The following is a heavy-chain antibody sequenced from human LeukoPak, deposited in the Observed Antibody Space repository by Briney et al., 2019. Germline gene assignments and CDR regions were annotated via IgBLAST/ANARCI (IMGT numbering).Heavy chain of an antibody. V-gene: IGHV3-21*01. J-gene: IGHJ5*02. CDR1: GFTFSTYA. D-gene: IGHD6-13*01. Sequence: GGSLRLSCAASGFTFSTYAMSWVRQAPGKGLEWVSSISSSSSSIYYADSVKGRFTISRDNAKNSLYLQMNSLRAEDTAVYYCARGRAAAGPNWFDPWGQGTLVTVSS. CDR2: ISSSSSSI. CDR3: ARGRAAAGPNWFDP.